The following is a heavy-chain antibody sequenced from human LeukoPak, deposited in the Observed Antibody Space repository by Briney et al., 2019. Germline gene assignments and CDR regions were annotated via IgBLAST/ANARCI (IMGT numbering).Heavy chain of an antibody. J-gene: IGHJ4*02. CDR2: INQDGSKK. V-gene: IGHV3-7*01. CDR1: GFTFGDYG. Sequence: GGSLRLSCTASGFTFGDYGMTWVRQAPGKGLEWVANINQDGSKKFYVDSVKGRFTISRDNAKNALYLQMNSLRAEDTGVYFCARGQTLTFWGQGTLVTASS. CDR3: ARGQTLTF.